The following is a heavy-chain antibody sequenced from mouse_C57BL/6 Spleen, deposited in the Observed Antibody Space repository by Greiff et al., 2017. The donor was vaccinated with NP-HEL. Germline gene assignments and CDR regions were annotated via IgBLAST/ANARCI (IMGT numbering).Heavy chain of an antibody. J-gene: IGHJ3*01. D-gene: IGHD1-1*01. V-gene: IGHV1-5*01. CDR3: TRDDGSSPWFAY. CDR2: IYPGNSDT. Sequence: EVQLQQSGTVLARPGASVKMSCKTSGYTFTSYWMHWVKQRPGQGLEWIGAIYPGNSDTSYNQKFKGKAKLTAVTSASTAYMELSSLTNEDSAVYYCTRDDGSSPWFAYWGQGTLVTVSA. CDR1: GYTFTSYW.